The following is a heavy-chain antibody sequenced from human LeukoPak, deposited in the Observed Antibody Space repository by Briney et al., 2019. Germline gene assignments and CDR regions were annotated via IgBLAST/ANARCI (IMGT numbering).Heavy chain of an antibody. CDR2: ISDNGGST. Sequence: SGGSLRLSCSASGFILRSHAMHWVRQAPGKGLEYISRISDNGGSTYYADSVKGRFTISRDNSKNTLYLQMSSLRAVDTAVYYCVKDNEAGGSPFDRWGQGTLVTVSS. J-gene: IGHJ4*02. V-gene: IGHV3-64D*06. CDR1: GFILRSHA. CDR3: VKDNEAGGSPFDR. D-gene: IGHD1-1*01.